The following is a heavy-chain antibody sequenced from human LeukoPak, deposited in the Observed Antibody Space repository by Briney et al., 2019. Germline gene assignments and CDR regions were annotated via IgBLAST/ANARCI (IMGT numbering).Heavy chain of an antibody. CDR3: AGWFGELPHYYYYYMDV. J-gene: IGHJ6*03. CDR1: GYTFTSYY. Sequence: ASVKVSCKASGYTFTSYYMHWVRQAPEQGLEWMGIINPSGGSTSYAQKFQGRVTMTRDMSTSTVYMELSSLRSEDTAVYYCAGWFGELPHYYYYYMDVWGKGTTVTVSS. V-gene: IGHV1-46*01. D-gene: IGHD3-10*01. CDR2: INPSGGST.